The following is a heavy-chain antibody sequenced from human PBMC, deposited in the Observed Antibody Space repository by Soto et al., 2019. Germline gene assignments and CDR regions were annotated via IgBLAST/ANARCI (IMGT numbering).Heavy chain of an antibody. Sequence: SVKVSCKASGGTFSSYTISWVRQAPGQGLEWMGRIIPILGIADYAQKFQGRVTITADKSTSTAYMELSSLRSEDTAVYYCASAFYSSGPPLIDYWGQGTLVTVSS. CDR1: GGTFSSYT. J-gene: IGHJ4*02. CDR3: ASAFYSSGPPLIDY. D-gene: IGHD6-19*01. CDR2: IIPILGIA. V-gene: IGHV1-69*02.